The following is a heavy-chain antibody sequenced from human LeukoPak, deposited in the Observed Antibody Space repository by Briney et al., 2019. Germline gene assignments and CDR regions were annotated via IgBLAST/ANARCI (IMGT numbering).Heavy chain of an antibody. Sequence: PGGSLTLSRAPSGFTFSSYGMHWVRQAPGKGLEWVAFIRYDGSNKYYADSVKGRFTISRDNSTHTLYLEMNSLRAEDTSVYYCAKAHVVVVAACDYWGQGTLVTVSS. D-gene: IGHD2-15*01. CDR3: AKAHVVVVAACDY. V-gene: IGHV3-30*02. CDR2: IRYDGSNK. CDR1: GFTFSSYG. J-gene: IGHJ4*02.